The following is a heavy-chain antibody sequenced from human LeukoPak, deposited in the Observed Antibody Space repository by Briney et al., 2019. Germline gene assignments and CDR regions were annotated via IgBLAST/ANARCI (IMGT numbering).Heavy chain of an antibody. J-gene: IGHJ6*03. V-gene: IGHV1-69*05. Sequence: SVKVTCKSSGGTFSSYAISWVRQAPAQGLEWMGGIIPIFGTANYAQKFQGRVTITTDESTSTAYMELSSLRSEDTAVYYCARAGYSYGLAYYYYMDVWGKGTTVTVSS. CDR3: ARAGYSYGLAYYYYMDV. D-gene: IGHD5-18*01. CDR2: IIPIFGTA. CDR1: GGTFSSYA.